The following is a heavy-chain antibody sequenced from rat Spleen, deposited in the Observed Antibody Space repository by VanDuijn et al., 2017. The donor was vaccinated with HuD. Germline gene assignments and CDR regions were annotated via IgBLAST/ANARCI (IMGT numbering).Heavy chain of an antibody. CDR3: ARDWLDY. Sequence: QVQLKESGPGLVQPSQTLSLTCTVSGLSLTSNSVSWIRQPPGKGLEWIGVIWNHGGTDYNSASKSRLSISRDTSKSQVFLKMNSLQTEDSAMYFCARDWLDYWGQGVMVTVSS. CDR2: IWNHGGT. V-gene: IGHV2-47*01. CDR1: GLSLTSNS. D-gene: IGHD4-2*01. J-gene: IGHJ2*01.